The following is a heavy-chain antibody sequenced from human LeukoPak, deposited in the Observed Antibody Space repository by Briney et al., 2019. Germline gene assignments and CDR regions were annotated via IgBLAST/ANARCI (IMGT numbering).Heavy chain of an antibody. CDR1: GGSISSGGYY. V-gene: IGHV4-31*03. CDR2: IYYSGST. J-gene: IGHJ3*02. D-gene: IGHD3-9*01. CDR3: ARRGRGYDRSFDI. Sequence: SENLSLTCTVSGGSISSGGYYWSWIRQHPGKGLEWIGYIYYSGSTYYNPSLKSRVTISVDTSKNQFSLKLSSVTAADTAVYYCARRGRGYDRSFDIWGQGTMVTVSS.